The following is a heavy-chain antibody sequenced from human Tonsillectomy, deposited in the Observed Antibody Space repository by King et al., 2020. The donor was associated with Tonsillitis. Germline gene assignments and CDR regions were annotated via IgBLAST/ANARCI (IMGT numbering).Heavy chain of an antibody. CDR1: GGSISSGGYY. J-gene: IGHJ4*02. CDR3: ARGIRLGELSSLFFDY. D-gene: IGHD3-16*02. V-gene: IGHV4-31*03. Sequence: VQLQESGPGLVKPSQTLSLTCTVSGGSISSGGYYWSWIRQHPGQGLEWIGYIYYSGSTYYSPSLRSRVTISVDTSKNQFSLKLSSVTAADTAVYYCARGIRLGELSSLFFDYWGQGTLVTVSS. CDR2: IYYSGST.